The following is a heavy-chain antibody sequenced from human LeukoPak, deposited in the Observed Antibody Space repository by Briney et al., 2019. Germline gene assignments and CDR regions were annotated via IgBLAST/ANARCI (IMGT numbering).Heavy chain of an antibody. CDR2: IIPIFGTA. CDR1: GGTFSSYA. V-gene: IGHV1-69*01. Sequence: GSSVKVSCKASGGTFSSYAISWVRQAPGQGLEWMGGIIPIFGTANYAQKLQGRVTITADESTSTAYMELSSLRSEDTAVYYCAFGGRNTIFGVVIRRFDPWGQGTLVTVSS. CDR3: AFGGRNTIFGVVIRRFDP. D-gene: IGHD3-3*01. J-gene: IGHJ5*02.